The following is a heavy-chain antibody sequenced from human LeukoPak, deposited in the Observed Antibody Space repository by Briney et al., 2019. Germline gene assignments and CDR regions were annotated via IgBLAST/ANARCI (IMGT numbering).Heavy chain of an antibody. CDR3: AKAHELWLRGTYFDY. D-gene: IGHD5-18*01. CDR1: GFTFSSYA. V-gene: IGHV3-30-3*01. CDR2: ISYDGSNK. J-gene: IGHJ4*02. Sequence: GGSLRLSCAAPGFTFSSYAMHWVRQAPGKGLEWVAVISYDGSNKYYADSVKGRFTISRDNSKNTLYLQMNSLRAEDTAVYYCAKAHELWLRGTYFDYWGQGTLVTVSS.